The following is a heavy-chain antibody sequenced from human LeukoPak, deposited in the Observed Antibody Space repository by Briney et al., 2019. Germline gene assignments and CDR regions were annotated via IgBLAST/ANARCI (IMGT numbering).Heavy chain of an antibody. CDR3: ARDLGLYYFDY. CDR2: ISYDGSNK. V-gene: IGHV3-30*04. J-gene: IGHJ4*02. CDR1: GFTLSSYA. Sequence: PGRSLRLSCAASGFTLSSYAMHWVRQAPGKGLEWVAVISYDGSNKYYADSVKGRFTISRDNSKNTLYLQMNSLRAEDTAVYYCARDLGLYYFDYWGQGTLVTVSS.